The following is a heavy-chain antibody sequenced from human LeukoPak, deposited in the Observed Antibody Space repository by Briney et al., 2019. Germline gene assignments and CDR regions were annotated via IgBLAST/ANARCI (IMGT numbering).Heavy chain of an antibody. V-gene: IGHV4-39*01. J-gene: IGHJ6*02. CDR3: VRHRDYKLRSGYYYAMDI. Sequence: PSETLSLTCSVSGGSISSGMYYWGWIRQPPRKGLEWIGSIYHSGSTFYNSSLKGRVTISVDTTRNQFSLNLNPVTAADTAVYYCVRHRDYKLRSGYYYAMDIWGQGTTVTVSS. CDR1: GGSISSGMYY. CDR2: IYHSGST. D-gene: IGHD4-11*01.